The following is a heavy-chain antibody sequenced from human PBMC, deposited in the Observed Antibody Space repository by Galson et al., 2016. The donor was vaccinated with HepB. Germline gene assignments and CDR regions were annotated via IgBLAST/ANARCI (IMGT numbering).Heavy chain of an antibody. J-gene: IGHJ3*02. V-gene: IGHV3-9*01. Sequence: SLRLSCAASGSTLDHYAMHWVRQAPGKGLEWVSGISWNSGSIGYADSVKGRFTISRDNAKNSLYLQTNSLRAGDTALYYCAKDSGAYYYDSSGYRRNAFDIWGQGTMVTVSS. CDR2: ISWNSGSI. CDR3: AKDSGAYYYDSSGYRRNAFDI. D-gene: IGHD3-22*01. CDR1: GSTLDHYA.